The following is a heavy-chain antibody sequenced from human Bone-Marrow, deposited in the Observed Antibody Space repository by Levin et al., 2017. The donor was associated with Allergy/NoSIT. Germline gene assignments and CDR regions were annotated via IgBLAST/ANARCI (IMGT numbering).Heavy chain of an antibody. CDR3: ARGPNGYSYGHNWFDP. J-gene: IGHJ5*02. CDR2: MNPNSGNT. CDR1: GYTFTSYD. D-gene: IGHD5-18*01. Sequence: GASVKVSCKASGYTFTSYDINWVRQATGQGLEWMGWMNPNSGNTGYAQKFQGRVTMTRNTSISTAYMELSSLRSEDTAVYYCARGPNGYSYGHNWFDPWGQGTLVTVSS. V-gene: IGHV1-8*01.